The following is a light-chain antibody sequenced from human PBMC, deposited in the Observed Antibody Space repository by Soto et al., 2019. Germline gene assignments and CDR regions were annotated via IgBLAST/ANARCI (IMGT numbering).Light chain of an antibody. CDR2: SAS. CDR1: QDISSY. CDR3: QQGNSYPLT. Sequence: DIQLTQSPSFLSASVGDRVTITCRATQDISSYLAWYQQKPGKAPNLLIPSASTLRGGVSSRFGGSGSGTEFTLTISSLQPEDLATYYCQQGNSYPLTFGGGTKVEIK. V-gene: IGKV1-9*01. J-gene: IGKJ4*01.